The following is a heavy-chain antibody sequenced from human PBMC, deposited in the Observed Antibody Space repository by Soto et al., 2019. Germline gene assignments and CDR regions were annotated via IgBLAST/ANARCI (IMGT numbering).Heavy chain of an antibody. CDR3: ARAGEPLSSSPTDY. CDR1: GGSFSGYY. V-gene: IGHV4-34*01. CDR2: INHSGST. D-gene: IGHD6-6*01. Sequence: PSETLSLTCAVYGGSFSGYYWSWIRQPPGKGLEWIGEINHSGSTNYNPSLKSRVTISVDTSKNQFSLKLSSVTAADTAVYYCARAGEPLSSSPTDYWGQGTRVTVSS. J-gene: IGHJ4*02.